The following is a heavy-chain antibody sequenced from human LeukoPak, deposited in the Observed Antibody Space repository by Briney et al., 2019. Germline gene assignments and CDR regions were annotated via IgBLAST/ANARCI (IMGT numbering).Heavy chain of an antibody. Sequence: ASVKVSCKASGYTFTGYYLHWVRQAPGQGLEWMGRINPNSGGTNYAQKLQGRVTMTTDTSTSTAYMELRSLRSDDTAVYYCARDGPVYDSSGYPLDCWGQGTLVTVSS. CDR2: INPNSGGT. CDR3: ARDGPVYDSSGYPLDC. V-gene: IGHV1-2*06. CDR1: GYTFTGYY. J-gene: IGHJ4*02. D-gene: IGHD3-22*01.